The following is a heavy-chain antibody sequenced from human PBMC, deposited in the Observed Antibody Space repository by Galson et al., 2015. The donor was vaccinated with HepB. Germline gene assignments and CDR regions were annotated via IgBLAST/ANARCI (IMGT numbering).Heavy chain of an antibody. Sequence: SLRLSCAASGFTFSSYDMHWVRQATGKGLEWVSAIGTAGDTYYPGSVKGRFTISRENAKNSLYLQMNSLRAGDTAVYYCARGGIAVAEGAFDIWGQGTMVTVSS. CDR2: IGTAGDT. CDR1: GFTFSSYD. D-gene: IGHD6-19*01. J-gene: IGHJ3*02. V-gene: IGHV3-13*01. CDR3: ARGGIAVAEGAFDI.